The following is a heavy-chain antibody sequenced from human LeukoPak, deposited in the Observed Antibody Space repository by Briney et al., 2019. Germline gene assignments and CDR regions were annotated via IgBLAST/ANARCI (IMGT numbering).Heavy chain of an antibody. CDR1: GFTFSSFR. D-gene: IGHD3-16*01. CDR2: ISSTSSAI. Sequence: GGPLRLSCAASGFTFSSFRMNWVRQAPGKGLEWLSYISSTSSAIYYADSLKGRFTISRDNAKNSLYLQMDSMRAEDTAVYYCAKVNGSYGDSAYWGHRTPVTFS. J-gene: IGHJ4*01. V-gene: IGHV3-48*04. CDR3: AKVNGSYGDSAY.